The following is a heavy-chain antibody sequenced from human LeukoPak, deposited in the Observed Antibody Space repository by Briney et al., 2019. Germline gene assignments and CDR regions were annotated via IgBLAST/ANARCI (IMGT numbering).Heavy chain of an antibody. J-gene: IGHJ5*01. D-gene: IGHD3-10*01. CDR2: IESNGLT. CDR3: AKAATYFYGSVTYDWFES. CDR1: GFTFSSYW. Sequence: GGSLKLSCEASGFTFSSYWMHWVRQIPGKGLMWVSRIESNGLTLYADSVRDRFTISRDNGKNTIYLRMNSLRVDDAAIYYCAKAATYFYGSVTYDWFESWGQGTLVTVSS. V-gene: IGHV3-74*01.